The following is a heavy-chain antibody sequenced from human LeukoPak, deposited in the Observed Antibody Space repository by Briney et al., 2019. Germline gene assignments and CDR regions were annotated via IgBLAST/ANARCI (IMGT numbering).Heavy chain of an antibody. CDR1: GFTFSSYW. CDR3: ARDGRGYCSSTSCYTDYYYYMDV. V-gene: IGHV3-7*01. CDR2: IKQDGSEK. J-gene: IGHJ6*03. D-gene: IGHD2-2*02. Sequence: GGSLRLSCAASGFTFSSYWMSWVRQAPGKGLEWVANIKQDGSEKYYVDSVKGRFTISRDNAKNSLYLQMNSLRAEDTAVYYCARDGRGYCSSTSCYTDYYYYMDVWGKGTTVTVSS.